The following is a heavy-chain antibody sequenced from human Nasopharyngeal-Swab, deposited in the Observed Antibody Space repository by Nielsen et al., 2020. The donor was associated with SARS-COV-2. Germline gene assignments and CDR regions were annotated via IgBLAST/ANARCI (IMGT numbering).Heavy chain of an antibody. CDR1: GGSISSSSYY. CDR2: IYYSGST. D-gene: IGHD3-22*01. J-gene: IGHJ5*02. V-gene: IGHV4-39*01. CDR3: ASHYCDSSGYYYWFDP. Sequence: ESLKISCTVSGGSISSSSYYWGWIRQPPEKGLEWIGSIYYSGSTYYNPSLKSRVTISVDTSENQFSLKLRSVTAADTAVYYCASHYCDSSGYYYWFDPWGQGTLATVSS.